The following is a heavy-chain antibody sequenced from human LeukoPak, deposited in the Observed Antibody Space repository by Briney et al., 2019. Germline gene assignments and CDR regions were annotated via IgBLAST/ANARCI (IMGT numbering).Heavy chain of an antibody. Sequence: SETLSLTCSVSGGSISSSNYHWGWIRQPPGKGLEWIGSIYYSGSTYYNPSLKSRVTISVDTAKNQFSLKLSSVTAADTAVYYCARRNYYDSRGYYYEDYWGQGTLVTVSS. CDR1: GGSISSSNYH. CDR3: ARRNYYDSRGYYYEDY. D-gene: IGHD3-22*01. CDR2: IYYSGST. V-gene: IGHV4-39*01. J-gene: IGHJ4*02.